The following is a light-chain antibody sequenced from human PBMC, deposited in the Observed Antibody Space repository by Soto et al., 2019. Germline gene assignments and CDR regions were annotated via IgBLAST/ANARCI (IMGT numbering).Light chain of an antibody. Sequence: ETLLTQLPLSLSVTPGEPASIPCRSSQSLLHTNAYHYLDWYLQKPGQSPQLLIYLASYRASGVPDRFSGSGSGTEFTLRISRVEAEDVGVYYCMQPLDLPVTFGQGTRLEIK. CDR3: MQPLDLPVT. CDR2: LAS. CDR1: QSLLHTNAYHY. V-gene: IGKV2-28*01. J-gene: IGKJ5*01.